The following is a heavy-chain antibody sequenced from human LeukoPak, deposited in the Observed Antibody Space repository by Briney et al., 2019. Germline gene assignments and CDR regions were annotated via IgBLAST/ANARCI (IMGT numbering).Heavy chain of an antibody. Sequence: GASVKVSCKASGYTFTGYYMHWVRQAPGQGLEWMGWINPNSGGTNYAQKFQGRVTMTRDTSISTAYMELSRLRSDDTAVYYCARASQLRFLEWLFDYWGQGTLVTVFS. D-gene: IGHD3-3*01. CDR2: INPNSGGT. J-gene: IGHJ4*02. V-gene: IGHV1-2*02. CDR1: GYTFTGYY. CDR3: ARASQLRFLEWLFDY.